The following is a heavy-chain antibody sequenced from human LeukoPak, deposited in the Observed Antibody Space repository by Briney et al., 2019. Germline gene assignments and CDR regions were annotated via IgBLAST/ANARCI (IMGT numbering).Heavy chain of an antibody. CDR2: ISGSGGST. CDR3: AKEVATITTTQVDY. Sequence: QTGGSLRLSCVASGFPFSSYWMTWVRQAPGKGLEWVSAISGSGGSTYYADSVKGRFTISRDNSKNTLYLQMNSLRAEDTAVYYCAKEVATITTTQVDYWGQGTLVTVSS. J-gene: IGHJ4*02. V-gene: IGHV3-23*01. D-gene: IGHD5-24*01. CDR1: GFPFSSYW.